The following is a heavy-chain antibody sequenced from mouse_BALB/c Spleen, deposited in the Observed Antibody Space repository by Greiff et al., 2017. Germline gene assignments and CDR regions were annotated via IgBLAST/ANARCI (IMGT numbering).Heavy chain of an antibody. J-gene: IGHJ1*01. D-gene: IGHD1-1*01. Sequence: VQLQQSGAELVKPGASVKLSCKASGYTFTSYWMHWVKQRPGQGLEWIGEINPSNGRTNYNEKFKSKATLTVDKSSSTAYMQLSSLTSEDSAVYYCAREFITTVVRYFDVWGAGTTVTVSS. CDR3: AREFITTVVRYFDV. V-gene: IGHV1S81*02. CDR2: INPSNGRT. CDR1: GYTFTSYW.